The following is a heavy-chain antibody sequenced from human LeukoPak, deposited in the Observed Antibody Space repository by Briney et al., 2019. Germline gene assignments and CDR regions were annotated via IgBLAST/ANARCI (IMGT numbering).Heavy chain of an antibody. Sequence: GGSLRLSSAASGFPVSSNYMSWVRQAPGKGLEWVSVIYSGGRTYYADSVKGRFTISRDNSKNTLYLQMNSLRAEDTAVYYCTRDSLFGVVSESNGPFDYWGQGTLVTVSS. V-gene: IGHV3-66*02. J-gene: IGHJ4*02. CDR2: IYSGGRT. CDR1: GFPVSSNY. D-gene: IGHD3-3*02. CDR3: TRDSLFGVVSESNGPFDY.